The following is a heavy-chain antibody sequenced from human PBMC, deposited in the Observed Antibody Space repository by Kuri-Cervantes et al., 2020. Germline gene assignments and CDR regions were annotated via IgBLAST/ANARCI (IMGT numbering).Heavy chain of an antibody. Sequence: ASVKVSCKASGYTFTSYGINWVRQATGQGLEWMGWMNPNSGNTGYAQKFQGRVTMTRDTSISTAYMELSRLRSDDTAVYYCAREGAVAGPGFDPWGQGTLVTVSS. V-gene: IGHV1-8*01. CDR1: GYTFTSYG. CDR3: AREGAVAGPGFDP. D-gene: IGHD6-19*01. J-gene: IGHJ5*02. CDR2: MNPNSGNT.